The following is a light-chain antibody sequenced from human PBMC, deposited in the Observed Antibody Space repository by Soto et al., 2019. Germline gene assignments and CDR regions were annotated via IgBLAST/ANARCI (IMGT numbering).Light chain of an antibody. CDR1: SSDVGGYNY. Sequence: QSALTQPASVSGSPGQSITISCTGTSSDVGGYNYVSWYQQHPGKAPKLMIYEVSNRPSGVSNRFSGSKSGNTASLTISGLQSEDEADYYCEAWDDSLIGVLFGGGTKLTVL. CDR2: EVS. V-gene: IGLV2-14*01. CDR3: EAWDDSLIGVL. J-gene: IGLJ2*01.